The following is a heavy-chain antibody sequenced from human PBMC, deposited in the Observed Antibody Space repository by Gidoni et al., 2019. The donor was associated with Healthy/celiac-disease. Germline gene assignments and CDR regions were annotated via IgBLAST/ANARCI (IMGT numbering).Heavy chain of an antibody. CDR3: AKDDVVVPAAIAGALEY. CDR1: GFTFSSYA. V-gene: IGHV3-23*01. Sequence: EVQLLESGGGLVQPGGSLRLPCAASGFTFSSYAMSWVRQAPGKGLEWVSAISGSGGSTYYADSVKGRFTISRDNSKNTLYLQMNSLRAEDTAVYYCAKDDVVVPAAIAGALEYWGQGTLVTVSS. J-gene: IGHJ4*02. CDR2: ISGSGGST. D-gene: IGHD2-2*01.